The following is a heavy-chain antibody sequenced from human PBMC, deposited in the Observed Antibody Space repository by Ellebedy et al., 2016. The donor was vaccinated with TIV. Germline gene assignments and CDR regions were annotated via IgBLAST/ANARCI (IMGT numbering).Heavy chain of an antibody. J-gene: IGHJ4*02. CDR1: GFTFSSYA. D-gene: IGHD6-25*01. CDR3: AKAPVPGAAVANYFDY. CDR2: ISDRGDRT. V-gene: IGHV3-23*01. Sequence: GESLKISCAASGFTFSSYAMSWVRQAPGKGLEWVSAISDRGDRTYYADSVKGRFTNSIDNSKNTLYLQRSSLRAEDTAVYYCAKAPVPGAAVANYFDYWGQGNQVTVSS.